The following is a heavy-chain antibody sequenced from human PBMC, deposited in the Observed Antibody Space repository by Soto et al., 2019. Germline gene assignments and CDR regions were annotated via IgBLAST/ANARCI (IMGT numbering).Heavy chain of an antibody. CDR2: IDPSDSYT. V-gene: IGHV5-10-1*01. J-gene: IGHJ3*02. CDR3: ARQVRYYDSSGYYDDAFDI. D-gene: IGHD3-22*01. CDR1: GYSFTSYW. Sequence: RGESLKISCKGSGYSFTSYWISWVRQMPGKGLEWMGRIDPSDSYTNYSPSFQGHVTISADKSISTAYLQWSSLKASDTAMYYCARQVRYYDSSGYYDDAFDIWGQGTMVTVSS.